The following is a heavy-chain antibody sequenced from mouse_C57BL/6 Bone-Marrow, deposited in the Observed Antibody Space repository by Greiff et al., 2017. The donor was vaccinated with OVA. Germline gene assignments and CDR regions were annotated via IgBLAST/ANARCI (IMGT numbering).Heavy chain of an antibody. V-gene: IGHV5-4*03. Sequence: DVMLVESGGGLVKPGGSLKLSCAASGFTFSSYAMSWVRQTPEKRLEWVATISDGGSYTYYPDNVKGRFTISRDNAKNNLYLQMSHLKSEDTAMYYCARGVITTVVAEYFDVWGTGTTVTVSS. CDR1: GFTFSSYA. J-gene: IGHJ1*03. CDR2: ISDGGSYT. D-gene: IGHD1-1*01. CDR3: ARGVITTVVAEYFDV.